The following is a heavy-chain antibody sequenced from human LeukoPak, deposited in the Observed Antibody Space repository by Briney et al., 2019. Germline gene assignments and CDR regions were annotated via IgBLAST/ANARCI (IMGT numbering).Heavy chain of an antibody. Sequence: PGGSLRLSCAASGFTFSSYEMNWVRQAPGKGLGWVSYISSSGSTIYYADSVKGRFTISRDNAKNSLYLQMNSLTAEDTAVYYCARDSSSWYGSFDYWGQGTLVTVSS. CDR1: GFTFSSYE. CDR3: ARDSSSWYGSFDY. V-gene: IGHV3-48*03. J-gene: IGHJ4*02. CDR2: ISSSGSTI. D-gene: IGHD6-13*01.